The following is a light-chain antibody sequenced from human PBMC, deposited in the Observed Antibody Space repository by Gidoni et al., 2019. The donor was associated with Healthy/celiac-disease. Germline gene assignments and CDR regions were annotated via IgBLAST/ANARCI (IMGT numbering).Light chain of an antibody. CDR1: SSDVGSYNL. V-gene: IGLV2-23*02. CDR2: EVS. J-gene: IGLJ2*01. Sequence: QSALTQPASVSGSPGQSITISSTGTSSDVGSYNLVSWYQQHPGKAPKLMIYEVSKRPSGVSNRFSGSKSGNTASLTISGLQAEDEADYYCCSYAGSSTSHVVFGGGTKLTVL. CDR3: CSYAGSSTSHVV.